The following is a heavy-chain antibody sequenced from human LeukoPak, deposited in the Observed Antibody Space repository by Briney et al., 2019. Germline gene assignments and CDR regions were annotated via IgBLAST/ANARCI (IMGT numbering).Heavy chain of an antibody. CDR2: FDPEDGET. CDR3: ATDPSNYYDSSGPRKSADY. Sequence: ASVKVSCKASGYTFTGYYMHWVRQAPGKGLEWMGGFDPEDGETIYAQKFQGRVTMTEDTSTDTAYMELSSLRSEDTAVYYCATDPSNYYDSSGPRKSADYWGQGTLVTVSS. J-gene: IGHJ4*02. CDR1: GYTFTGYY. D-gene: IGHD3-22*01. V-gene: IGHV1-24*01.